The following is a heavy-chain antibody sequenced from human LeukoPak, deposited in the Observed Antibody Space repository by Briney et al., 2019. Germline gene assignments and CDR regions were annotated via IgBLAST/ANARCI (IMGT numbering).Heavy chain of an antibody. V-gene: IGHV3-21*01. CDR2: ITSNSSYI. Sequence: GGSLRLSCAASGFIFSSYSTNWVRQAPGKGLEWVSSITSNSSYIYYADSVKGRFTLSRDNAKNSLYLQMNSLRAEDTAVYYCARGGTPSSSWYTKSKNWFDPWGQGTLVTVSS. CDR1: GFIFSSYS. D-gene: IGHD6-13*01. J-gene: IGHJ5*02. CDR3: ARGGTPSSSWYTKSKNWFDP.